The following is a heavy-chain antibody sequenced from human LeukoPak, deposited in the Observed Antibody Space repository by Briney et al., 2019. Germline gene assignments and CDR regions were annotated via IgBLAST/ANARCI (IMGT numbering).Heavy chain of an antibody. J-gene: IGHJ4*02. V-gene: IGHV3-74*01. CDR3: ARTPSGDSSGARGFDY. D-gene: IGHD6-19*01. Sequence: GSLRLSCAASGFTFSSYWMHWVRQAPGKGLVWVSRINSDGSSTSYADSVKGRFTISRDNAKNTLYLQMNSLRAEDTAVYYCARTPSGDSSGARGFDYWGQGTLVTVSS. CDR1: GFTFSSYW. CDR2: INSDGSST.